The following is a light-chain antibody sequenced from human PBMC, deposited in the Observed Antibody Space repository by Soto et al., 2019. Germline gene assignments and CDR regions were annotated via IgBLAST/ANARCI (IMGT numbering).Light chain of an antibody. CDR1: QSVTSTY. CDR3: QQYGSSHT. CDR2: GAS. Sequence: EIVLTQSPATLCLSPGERATLSCRASQSVTSTYLAWYQQKPGQAPRLLIYGASSRAIGIPDRFSGSVSGSDFILTINRLEPEDFAVYYCQQYGSSHTFGQGTRLEI. J-gene: IGKJ5*01. V-gene: IGKV3-20*01.